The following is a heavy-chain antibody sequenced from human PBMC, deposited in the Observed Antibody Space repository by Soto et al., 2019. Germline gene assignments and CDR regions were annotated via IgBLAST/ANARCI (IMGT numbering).Heavy chain of an antibody. J-gene: IGHJ3*02. Sequence: SETLSLTCTVSGGSISSYYWSWIRQPPGKGLEWIGYIYYSGSTNYNPSLKSRVTISVDTSKNQFSLKLSSVTAADTAVYYCARVLTVTADAFDIWGQGTMVTVS. V-gene: IGHV4-59*01. CDR1: GGSISSYY. D-gene: IGHD2-21*02. CDR2: IYYSGST. CDR3: ARVLTVTADAFDI.